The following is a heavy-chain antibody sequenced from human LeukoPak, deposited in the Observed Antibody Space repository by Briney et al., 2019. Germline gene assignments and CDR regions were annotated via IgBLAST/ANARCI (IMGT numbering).Heavy chain of an antibody. CDR2: IYHSGST. CDR1: GYSIGSGYY. D-gene: IGHD1-7*01. Sequence: PSETLSLTCTVSGYSIGSGYYWGWIRQPPGKGLEWIGNIYHSGSTYYNPFLKSRVTISLDTSKNQFSLKLSSVTAADTAVYYCARVQNYAFDYWGQGTLVTVSS. J-gene: IGHJ4*02. CDR3: ARVQNYAFDY. V-gene: IGHV4-38-2*02.